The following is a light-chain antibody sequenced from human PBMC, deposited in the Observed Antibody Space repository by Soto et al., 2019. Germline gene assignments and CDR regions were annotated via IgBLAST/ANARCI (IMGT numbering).Light chain of an antibody. Sequence: AIRMTQSPSSLSASTGDRVTITCRASQGISSYLAWYQQKPGKAPKLLIYAASTLQSGVPSRFSGSGSGTDFTLTISCLQSEDFATYYRQQYYSYPGTFGGGTKVEIK. J-gene: IGKJ4*01. V-gene: IGKV1-8*01. CDR3: QQYYSYPGT. CDR2: AAS. CDR1: QGISSY.